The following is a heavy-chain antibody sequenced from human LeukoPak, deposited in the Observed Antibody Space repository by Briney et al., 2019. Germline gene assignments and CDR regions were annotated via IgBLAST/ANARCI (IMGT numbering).Heavy chain of an antibody. CDR2: IYYGGNT. Sequence: PSETLSLTCTVSGDSITSTSYYWAWIRQPPGKGLEWIGSIYYGGNTYSNPSLKNRVTISIDTSKNQFSLRLRSMTAADTAVFYCARRRYYDSTGYFEWGRGTLVTVSS. CDR3: ARRRYYDSTGYFE. J-gene: IGHJ1*01. V-gene: IGHV4-39*01. D-gene: IGHD3-22*01. CDR1: GDSITSTSYY.